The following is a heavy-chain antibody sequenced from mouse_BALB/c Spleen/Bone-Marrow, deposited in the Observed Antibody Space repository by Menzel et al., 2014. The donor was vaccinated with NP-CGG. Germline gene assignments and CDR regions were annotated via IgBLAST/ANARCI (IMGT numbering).Heavy chain of an antibody. CDR1: GFTFTDYY. J-gene: IGHJ4*01. CDR2: IRNKANGYTT. D-gene: IGHD1-2*01. CDR3: AVRGITTATGAMDY. Sequence: EVKLMESGGGLVQPGGSLRLSCATSGFTFTDYYMSWVRQPPGKALEWLGFIRNKANGYTTEYSASVKGRFTISRDNSHSILYLQMNTLRAEDRATYYCAVRGITTATGAMDYWGQGTSVTVSS. V-gene: IGHV7-3*02.